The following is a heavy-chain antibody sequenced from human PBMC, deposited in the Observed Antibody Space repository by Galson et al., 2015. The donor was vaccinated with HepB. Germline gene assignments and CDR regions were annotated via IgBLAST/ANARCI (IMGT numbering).Heavy chain of an antibody. CDR1: GFTFGDYA. CDR2: IRSKAYGGTT. D-gene: IGHD3-22*01. V-gene: IGHV3-49*03. CDR3: TRYDGYWSFYYFDY. Sequence: SLRLSCAASGFTFGDYAMSWFRQAPGKGLEWVGFIRSKAYGGTTEYAASVKGRSTISRDDSKSIAYLQMNSLKTEDTAVYYCTRYDGYWSFYYFDYWGQGTLVTVSS. J-gene: IGHJ4*02.